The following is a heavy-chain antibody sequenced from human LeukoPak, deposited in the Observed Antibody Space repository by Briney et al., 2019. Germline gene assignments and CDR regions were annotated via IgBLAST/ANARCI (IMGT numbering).Heavy chain of an antibody. V-gene: IGHV3-23*01. CDR2: ISGTGDTT. CDR1: GFTFSRYD. Sequence: GGSLRLSCAAPGFTFSRYDMSCVRHAPGEGLEWVSDISGTGDTTYYADSVKGRFTISRDNSKIKLYLQITTLRAEDTAVYYCAKRDIGTYYHWGQGPLVTVSS. D-gene: IGHD1-26*01. J-gene: IGHJ5*02. CDR3: AKRDIGTYYH.